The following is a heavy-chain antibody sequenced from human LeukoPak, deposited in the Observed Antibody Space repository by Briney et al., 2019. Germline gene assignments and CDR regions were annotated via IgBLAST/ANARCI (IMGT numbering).Heavy chain of an antibody. CDR1: GFTFSTAW. CDR3: TTVGCGGDCWEYYFDY. V-gene: IGHV3-15*01. Sequence: GGSLRLSCAASGFTFSTAWMSWVPQAPGKEPDCVGRIKSKTAGGTTDFAAPVKGRFTISRDDSKNTLYLQMNSLKTEDTAVYYCTTVGCGGDCWEYYFDYWGQGTLVTVSS. J-gene: IGHJ4*02. CDR2: IKSKTAGGTT. D-gene: IGHD2-21*02.